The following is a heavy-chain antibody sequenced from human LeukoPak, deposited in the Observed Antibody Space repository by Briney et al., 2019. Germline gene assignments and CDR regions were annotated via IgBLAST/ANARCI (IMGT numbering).Heavy chain of an antibody. J-gene: IGHJ4*02. CDR2: ISWDGGST. CDR1: GFTFDDYA. CDR3: AKDRSSSARADYFDY. V-gene: IGHV3-43D*03. D-gene: IGHD6-6*01. Sequence: PGGSLRLSCAASGFTFDDYAMHWVRQAPGKGLEWVSLISWDGGSTYYADSVKGRFTISRDNSKNSLYLQMNSLRAEDAALYYCAKDRSSSARADYFDYWGQGTLVTVSS.